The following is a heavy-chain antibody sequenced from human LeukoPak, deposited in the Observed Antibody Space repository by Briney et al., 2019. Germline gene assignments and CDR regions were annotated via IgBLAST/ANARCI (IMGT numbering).Heavy chain of an antibody. D-gene: IGHD2-2*03. Sequence: ASVKVSCKASGGTFSSYAISWVRQAPGQGLEWMRGIIPIFGTANYAQKFQGRVTITADESTSTAYMELSSLRSEDTAVYYCAVGAGYCSSTSCGNWFFDLWGRGTLVTVSS. CDR3: AVGAGYCSSTSCGNWFFDL. CDR2: IIPIFGTA. CDR1: GGTFSSYA. V-gene: IGHV1-69*13. J-gene: IGHJ2*01.